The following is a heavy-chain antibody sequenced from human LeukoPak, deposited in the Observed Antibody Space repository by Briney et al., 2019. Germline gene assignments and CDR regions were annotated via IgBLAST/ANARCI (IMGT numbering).Heavy chain of an antibody. CDR3: AKVSGIMVITDGSYFDY. D-gene: IGHD3-22*01. Sequence: GGSLRLSCAASGFTFSSYAMSWVRQAPGKGLEWVSAISGSGGSTYYADSVKGRFTISRDNSKNTLYLQMNSLRAEDTAVYYCAKVSGIMVITDGSYFDYWGQGTLVTVSS. CDR1: GFTFSSYA. V-gene: IGHV3-23*01. J-gene: IGHJ4*02. CDR2: ISGSGGST.